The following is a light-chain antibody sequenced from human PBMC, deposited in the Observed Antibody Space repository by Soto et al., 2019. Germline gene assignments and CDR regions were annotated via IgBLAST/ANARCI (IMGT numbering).Light chain of an antibody. Sequence: DIQMTQSPSTLSGSVGDRVTITCRASKNISSWLAWYQQKPGKAPKLLIYKASTLKSGVPSRFSGSGSGTEFTLTISSLQPDDFATYYGQHYKSYSEAFGQGTKVELK. V-gene: IGKV1-5*03. J-gene: IGKJ1*01. CDR1: KNISSW. CDR2: KAS. CDR3: QHYKSYSEA.